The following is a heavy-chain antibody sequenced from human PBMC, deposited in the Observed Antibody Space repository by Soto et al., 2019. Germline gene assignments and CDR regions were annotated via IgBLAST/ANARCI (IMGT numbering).Heavy chain of an antibody. D-gene: IGHD3-22*01. CDR1: GFTFSSYS. CDR2: ISSSSSYI. CDR3: ARGCDSRGYYCAEYFQH. Sequence: EVQLVESGGGLVKPGGSLRLSCAASGFTFSSYSMNWVRQAPGKGLEWVSSISSSSSYIYYADSVKGRFTISRDNAKNSLYLQMNSLRAEDTAVYYCARGCDSRGYYCAEYFQHWGQGTLVTVSS. V-gene: IGHV3-21*01. J-gene: IGHJ1*01.